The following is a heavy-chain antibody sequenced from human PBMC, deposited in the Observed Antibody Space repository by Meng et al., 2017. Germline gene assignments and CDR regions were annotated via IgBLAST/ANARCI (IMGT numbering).Heavy chain of an antibody. Sequence: QVQLVQSGAEGKKPGAPVKVSCKTSGYTFTNYDINWVRQATGQGLEWVGWMNPKSGNTGFAQKFQGRVTMTRDTSITTAYMELRSLRSDDTALYYCARDGPVWGYWGQGTLFTVPQ. CDR2: MNPKSGNT. CDR3: ARDGPVWGY. V-gene: IGHV1-8*01. J-gene: IGHJ4*02. D-gene: IGHD3/OR15-3a*01. CDR1: GYTFTNYD.